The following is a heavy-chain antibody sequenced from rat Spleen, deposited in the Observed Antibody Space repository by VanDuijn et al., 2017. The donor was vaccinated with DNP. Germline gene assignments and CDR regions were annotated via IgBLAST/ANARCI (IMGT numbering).Heavy chain of an antibody. CDR1: GYPIISNY. J-gene: IGHJ2*01. Sequence: EVQLQESGPGLVKPSQSLSLTCSVTGYPIISNYWGWIRKFPGNKMEWIGHISYSGSTSYHPSLKSRISITRATSKNQFFLQLSSVTTEDTATYYCARWNIGTTTLDYWGQGVMVTVSS. D-gene: IGHD1-5*01. V-gene: IGHV3-1*01. CDR3: ARWNIGTTTLDY. CDR2: ISYSGST.